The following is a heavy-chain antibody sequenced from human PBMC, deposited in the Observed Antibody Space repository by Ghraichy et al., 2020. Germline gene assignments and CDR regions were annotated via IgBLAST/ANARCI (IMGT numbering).Heavy chain of an antibody. J-gene: IGHJ4*02. D-gene: IGHD6-19*01. V-gene: IGHV4-39*02. CDR3: ATAQWLVYYFDY. CDR2: ISYGANA. Sequence: SETLSLTCIVSGASISSRSYYWGFIRQSPGKGLEWIGSISYGANAYYNPPLKSRVTISLDTSKNHFSLNLNSVTAADTAVYYCATAQWLVYYFDYWGQGSLVTVSS. CDR1: GASISSRSYY.